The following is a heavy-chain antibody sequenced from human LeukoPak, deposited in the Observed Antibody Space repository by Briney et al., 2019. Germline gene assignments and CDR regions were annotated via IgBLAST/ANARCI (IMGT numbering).Heavy chain of an antibody. V-gene: IGHV3-64D*09. CDR2: ISSNGGST. Sequence: PGGSLRLSCSASGFIFSNYAMHWVRQAPGKGLQYVSAISSNGGSTYYADSVKGRFTISRDNSKNTLYLQMSSLRAEDTAVYYCVKIAVAGRGLWGWYFDLWGRGTLVTVSS. CDR3: VKIAVAGRGLWGWYFDL. CDR1: GFIFSNYA. J-gene: IGHJ2*01. D-gene: IGHD6-19*01.